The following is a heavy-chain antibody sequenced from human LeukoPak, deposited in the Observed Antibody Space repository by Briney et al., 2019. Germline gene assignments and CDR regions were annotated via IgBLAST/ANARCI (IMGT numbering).Heavy chain of an antibody. D-gene: IGHD3/OR15-3a*01. Sequence: SETLSLTCTVSGGSISSYYWSWIRQPPGKGLEWIGYIYYSGSTNYNPSLKSRVTISVDTSKNQFSLKLSSVTAADTAVYYCARETDSDYYYYYMDVWGKGTTVTVSS. J-gene: IGHJ6*03. CDR3: ARETDSDYYYYYMDV. V-gene: IGHV4-59*01. CDR2: IYYSGST. CDR1: GGSISSYY.